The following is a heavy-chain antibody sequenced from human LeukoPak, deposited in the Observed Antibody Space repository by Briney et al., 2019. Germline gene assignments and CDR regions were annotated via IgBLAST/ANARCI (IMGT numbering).Heavy chain of an antibody. J-gene: IGHJ4*02. CDR2: IDTAGNA. V-gene: IGHV3-13*01. CDR1: EFTFSSYD. CDR3: ARAKMPGIQTAGRVNYFDS. D-gene: IGHD6-13*01. Sequence: GGSLRLSCAASEFTFSSYDMHWVRQATGKGLEWVSTIDTAGNAWYPDSVKGRFTISRENAKNSLNLQMNSLRVGDTAVYYCARAKMPGIQTAGRVNYFDSWGQGTLVTISA.